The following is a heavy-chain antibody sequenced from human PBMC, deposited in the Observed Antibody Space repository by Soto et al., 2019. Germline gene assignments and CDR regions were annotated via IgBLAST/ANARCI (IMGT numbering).Heavy chain of an antibody. CDR3: ARAHGPYYYYYMDV. V-gene: IGHV3-66*01. CDR2: IYSGGST. CDR1: GFTVSSNY. Sequence: EVQLVESGGGLVQPGGSLRLSCAASGFTVSSNYMSWVRQAPGKGLEWVSVIYSGGSTYYADSVKGRFTISRDNSKNTLYLQMNSLRAEDTAVYYYARAHGPYYYYYMDVWGKGTTVTVSS. J-gene: IGHJ6*03. D-gene: IGHD4-17*01.